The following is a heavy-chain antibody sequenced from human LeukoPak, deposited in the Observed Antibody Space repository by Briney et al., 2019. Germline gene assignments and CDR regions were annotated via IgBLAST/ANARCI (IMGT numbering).Heavy chain of an antibody. D-gene: IGHD5-18*01. CDR3: AKDRESGYSYGLTIDY. CDR1: GFIFSTFG. J-gene: IGHJ4*02. CDR2: IRYDGNNK. Sequence: GSLRLSCAASGFIFSTFGMHWVRQAPGKGLEWVAFIRYDGNNKYYADSVKGRFTISRDNSKNTLSLQMDSLRAEDTAVYYCAKDRESGYSYGLTIDYWGQGTLVTVSS. V-gene: IGHV3-30*02.